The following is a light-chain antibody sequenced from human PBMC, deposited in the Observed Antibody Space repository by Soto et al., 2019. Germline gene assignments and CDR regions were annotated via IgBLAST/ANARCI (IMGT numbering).Light chain of an antibody. J-gene: IGLJ1*01. CDR3: CLYVGATTYV. CDR1: SGYVGTYSF. CDR2: EGH. Sequence: QSVLAQPASVSGSPGQSITISCTGASGYVGTYSFVSWYRQHPGKAPKVVIYEGHKRPSGVPDRFSGSTSVNTASLTISGLQTDDEADYYCCLYVGATTYVFGTGTKVTVL. V-gene: IGLV2-23*01.